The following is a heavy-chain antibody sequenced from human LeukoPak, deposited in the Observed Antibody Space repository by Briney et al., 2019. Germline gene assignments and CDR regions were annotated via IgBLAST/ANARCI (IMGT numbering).Heavy chain of an antibody. CDR2: INHSGST. Sequence: SETLSLTCAVYGGSFSGYYWSWIRQPPGKGLEWIGEINHSGSTNYNPSLKSRVTISVDTSKNQFSLKLSSVTAADTAVYYCARDQYYYDSSGHPLGLDYWGQGTLVTVSS. D-gene: IGHD3-22*01. V-gene: IGHV4-34*01. CDR3: ARDQYYYDSSGHPLGLDY. CDR1: GGSFSGYY. J-gene: IGHJ4*02.